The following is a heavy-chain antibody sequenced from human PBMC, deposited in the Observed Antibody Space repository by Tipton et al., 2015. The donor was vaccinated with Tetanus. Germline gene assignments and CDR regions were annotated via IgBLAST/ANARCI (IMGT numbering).Heavy chain of an antibody. CDR3: ARDRGDYIYSGMDV. CDR2: IDPNSGGT. J-gene: IGHJ6*02. V-gene: IGHV1-2*02. Sequence: LQSGAEVEKPGASLKVSCKASGYTFAGYYLYWVRQAPGQGLEWMGWIDPNSGGTAYAQKFQGRVTMTRDTSISTVYMELSRLRSDDTAVYYCARDRGDYIYSGMDVWGPGTTVTVSS. D-gene: IGHD3-22*01. CDR1: GYTFAGYY.